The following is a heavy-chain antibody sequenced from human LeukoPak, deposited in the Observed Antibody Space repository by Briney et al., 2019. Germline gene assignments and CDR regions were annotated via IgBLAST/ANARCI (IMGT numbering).Heavy chain of an antibody. V-gene: IGHV3-30-3*01. D-gene: IGHD6-19*01. CDR3: ARDAGWVAGIISPYFDY. CDR2: ISYDGSNK. J-gene: IGHJ4*02. CDR1: GFTFSSYA. Sequence: GGSLRLSCAASGFTFSSYAMPWVRQAPGKGLEWVAVISYDGSNKYYADSVKGRFTISRDNSKNTLYLQMNSLRAEDTAVYYCARDAGWVAGIISPYFDYWGQGTLVTVSS.